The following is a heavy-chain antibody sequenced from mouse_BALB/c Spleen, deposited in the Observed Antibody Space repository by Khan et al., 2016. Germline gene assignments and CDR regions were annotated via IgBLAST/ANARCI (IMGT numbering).Heavy chain of an antibody. CDR2: ITYSGST. Sequence: EVQLVESGPGLVKPSQSLSLTCTVTGYSITSDYAWNWIRQFPGNKLEWMGYITYSGSTSYNPSLKSRISITRDTSKNQFFLQLNSVTTEDTATYYCSTTTPMDDWGQGTSVTVSS. J-gene: IGHJ4*01. CDR3: STTTPMDD. D-gene: IGHD1-2*01. CDR1: GYSITSDYA. V-gene: IGHV3-2*02.